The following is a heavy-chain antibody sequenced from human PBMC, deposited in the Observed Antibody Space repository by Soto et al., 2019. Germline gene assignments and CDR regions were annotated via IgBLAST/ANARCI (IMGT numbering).Heavy chain of an antibody. V-gene: IGHV3-7*03. CDR1: GFTLSRYW. Sequence: AGGSLRLSCAASGFTLSRYWVSWGRQAPGKGLEWVANIKQDGSEKYYVDSVKGRFTISRDNAKNSLYLQMNSLRAEDTAVYYCARDYYGDSTVGWFDPWGQGTLVTVSS. J-gene: IGHJ5*02. D-gene: IGHD4-17*01. CDR3: ARDYYGDSTVGWFDP. CDR2: IKQDGSEK.